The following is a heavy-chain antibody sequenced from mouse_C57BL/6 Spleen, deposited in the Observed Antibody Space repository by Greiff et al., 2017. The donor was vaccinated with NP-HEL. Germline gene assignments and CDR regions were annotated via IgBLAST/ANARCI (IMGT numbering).Heavy chain of an antibody. V-gene: IGHV5-17*01. CDR1: GFTFSDYG. D-gene: IGHD2-5*01. Sequence: EVMLVESGGGLVKPGGSLKLSCAASGFTFSDYGMHWVRQAPEKGLEWVAYISSGSSTIYYADTVKGRFTISRDNAKNTLFLQMTSLRSEDTAMYYCARLPYYSNYGMDYWGQGTSVTVSS. J-gene: IGHJ4*01. CDR3: ARLPYYSNYGMDY. CDR2: ISSGSSTI.